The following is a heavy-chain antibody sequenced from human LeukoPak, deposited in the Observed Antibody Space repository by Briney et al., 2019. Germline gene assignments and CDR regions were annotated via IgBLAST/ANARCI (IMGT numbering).Heavy chain of an antibody. D-gene: IGHD4-17*01. V-gene: IGHV4-59*01. Sequence: SETLSLTCTVSGGSISSYYWSWIRQPPGKGLEWIGYIYYSGSTNYNPSLKSRVTISVDTSKNQFSLKLSSVTAADTAVYYCARMEGTVTTYNYFDYWGQGTLVTVSS. CDR2: IYYSGST. J-gene: IGHJ4*02. CDR3: ARMEGTVTTYNYFDY. CDR1: GGSISSYY.